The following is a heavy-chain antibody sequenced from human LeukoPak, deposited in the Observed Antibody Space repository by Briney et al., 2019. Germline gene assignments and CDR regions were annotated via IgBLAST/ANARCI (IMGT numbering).Heavy chain of an antibody. Sequence: SETLSLTCTVSDDSITMYYWTWIRQPPGKGLEWIGYVDHTGSTKFNPSLNGRVSISRDTSNNFFSLRLRSVTAADTAVYFCARGRVSSSTWYSTYYYFFYMDFWGKGTTVTVSS. D-gene: IGHD4-11*01. J-gene: IGHJ6*03. V-gene: IGHV4-59*01. CDR3: ARGRVSSSTWYSTYYYFFYMDF. CDR2: VDHTGST. CDR1: DDSITMYY.